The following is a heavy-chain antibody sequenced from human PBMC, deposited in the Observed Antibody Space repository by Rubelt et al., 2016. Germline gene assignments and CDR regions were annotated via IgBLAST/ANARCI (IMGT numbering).Heavy chain of an antibody. CDR2: IWYDGGYK. CDR1: GFTFRSYG. CDR3: ARDMGQLVYYAMDV. J-gene: IGHJ6*02. D-gene: IGHD6-13*01. V-gene: IGHV3-33*01. Sequence: AASGFTFRSYGMNWVRQAPGKGLEWVGVIWYDGGYKYNADSVQGRFTISRDNAKNTLFLQMSSLRVEDTAVYYGARDMGQLVYYAMDVWGQGTTVTVSS.